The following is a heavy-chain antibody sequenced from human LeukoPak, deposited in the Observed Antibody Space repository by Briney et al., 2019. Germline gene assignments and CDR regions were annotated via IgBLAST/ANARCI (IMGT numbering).Heavy chain of an antibody. CDR2: ISYDGSNK. CDR3: AKDGGIAAAGKMDY. D-gene: IGHD6-13*01. V-gene: IGHV3-30*18. CDR1: GFIFSSYG. J-gene: IGHJ4*02. Sequence: GGSLRLSCAASGFIFSSYGMHWVRQAPGKGLEWVAVISYDGSNKYYADSVKGRFTISRDNSKNTLYLQMNSLRAEDTAVYYCAKDGGIAAAGKMDYWGQGTLVTVSS.